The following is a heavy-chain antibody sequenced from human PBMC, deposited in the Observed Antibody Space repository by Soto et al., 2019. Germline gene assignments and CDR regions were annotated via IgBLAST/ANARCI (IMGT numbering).Heavy chain of an antibody. J-gene: IGHJ5*01. Sequence: PSETLSLTCTVSGGSISSYYWSWIWQPPGKGLEWIGYIYYSGSTNYNPSLKSRVTISLETSKSQFSLRLTSVTAADTAVYYCARLGRYYQSLDSWGPGTLVTVSS. D-gene: IGHD3-10*01. V-gene: IGHV4-59*08. CDR2: IYYSGST. CDR3: ARLGRYYQSLDS. CDR1: GGSISSYY.